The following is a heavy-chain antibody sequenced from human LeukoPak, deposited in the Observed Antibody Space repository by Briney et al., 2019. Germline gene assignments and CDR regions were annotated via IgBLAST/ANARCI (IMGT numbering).Heavy chain of an antibody. V-gene: IGHV4-38-2*02. CDR3: ARDVEGYSSSWYYFDY. J-gene: IGHJ4*02. CDR2: IYHSGST. D-gene: IGHD6-13*01. Sequence: SETLSLTCTVSGYSISSGYYWGWIRPPPGKGLEWIGSIYHSGSTYYNPSLKSRVTISVDTSKNQFSLKLSSVTAADTAVYYCARDVEGYSSSWYYFDYWGQGTLVTVSS. CDR1: GYSISSGYY.